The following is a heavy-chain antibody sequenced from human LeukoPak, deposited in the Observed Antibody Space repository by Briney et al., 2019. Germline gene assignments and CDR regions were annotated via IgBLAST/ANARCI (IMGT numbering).Heavy chain of an antibody. V-gene: IGHV3-21*01. CDR1: GFTFSSYS. CDR2: ISTSSSYI. CDR3: ARVVDTPMVLSGAIDI. J-gene: IGHJ3*02. Sequence: TPGGSLRLSCAASGFTFSSYSMNWARQAPGKVLEWVSFISTSSSYIYYADSVKGRFTVSRDNAKNSLYLQMNSLRAEDAAVYYCARVVDTPMVLSGAIDIWGQGTVVSVSS. D-gene: IGHD5-18*01.